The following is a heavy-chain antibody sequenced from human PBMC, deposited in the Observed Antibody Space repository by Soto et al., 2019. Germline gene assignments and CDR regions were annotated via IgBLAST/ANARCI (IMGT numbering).Heavy chain of an antibody. J-gene: IGHJ6*03. CDR1: GGSISSGGYY. CDR2: IYYSGST. D-gene: IGHD6-13*01. V-gene: IGHV4-31*02. CDR3: ARASVYEQQRVYGSYMDV. Sequence: SETLSLTCTVSGGSISSGGYYWSWIRQHPGKGLEWIGYIYYSGSTYYNPSLKSRVTISVDTSKNQFSLKLSSVTAAATAVYYCARASVYEQQRVYGSYMDVWGKGTTVTVSS.